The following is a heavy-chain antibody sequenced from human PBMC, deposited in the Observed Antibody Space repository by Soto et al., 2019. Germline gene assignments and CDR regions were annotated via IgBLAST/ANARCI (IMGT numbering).Heavy chain of an antibody. J-gene: IGHJ4*02. CDR1: GGSISSYY. D-gene: IGHD6-13*01. CDR2: IYYSGST. CDR3: ARGHQGIFDY. V-gene: IGHV4-59*01. Sequence: SETLSLTCTVSGGSISSYYWSWIRQPPGKGLEWIGYIYYSGSTNYNPSLKSQVTISVDTPKNQFSLKLSSVTAADTAVYYCARGHQGIFDYWGQGTLVTVSS.